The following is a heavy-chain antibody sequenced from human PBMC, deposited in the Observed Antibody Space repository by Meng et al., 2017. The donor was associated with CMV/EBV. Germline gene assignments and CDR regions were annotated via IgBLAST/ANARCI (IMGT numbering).Heavy chain of an antibody. Sequence: GESLKISCAASGFTFSNAWMSWVRQAPGKGLEWVGRIKSKTDGGTTDYAAPVKGRFTISRDDSKNTLYLQMNSLKTEDTAVYYCTPGVVYYYYYGMDVWGQGTTVTVSS. D-gene: IGHD3-10*01. J-gene: IGHJ6*02. CDR1: GFTFSNAW. V-gene: IGHV3-15*01. CDR3: TPGVVYYYYYGMDV. CDR2: IKSKTDGGTT.